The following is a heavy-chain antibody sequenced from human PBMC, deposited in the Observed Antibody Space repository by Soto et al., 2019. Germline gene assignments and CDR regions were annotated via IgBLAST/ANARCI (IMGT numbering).Heavy chain of an antibody. CDR1: GYSFTSYW. CDR2: IYPGDSDT. CDR3: ARTSAAGKYYYGMDV. D-gene: IGHD6-13*01. V-gene: IGHV5-51*01. Sequence: WESLKSSCKGSGYSFTSYWIGWVRQMPGKGLEWMGIIYPGDSDTRYSPSFQGQVTISADKSISTAYLQWSSLKASDTAMYYCARTSAAGKYYYGMDVWGQGTTVTVSS. J-gene: IGHJ6*02.